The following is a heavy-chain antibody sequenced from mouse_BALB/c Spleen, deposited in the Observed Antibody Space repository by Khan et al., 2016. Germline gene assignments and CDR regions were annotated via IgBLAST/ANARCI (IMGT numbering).Heavy chain of an antibody. Sequence: EVELVESGGDLVQPGGSRKLSCAASGFTFSGFGMHWVRQAPEKGLEWVAYITSGSTNIYYADTVKGRFTISRDNPKNTLFLQMTSLRSEDTAMYYCARMGGSYAMDYWGQGTSVTVS. V-gene: IGHV5-17*02. CDR3: ARMGGSYAMDY. CDR1: GFTFSGFG. J-gene: IGHJ4*01. CDR2: ITSGSTNI.